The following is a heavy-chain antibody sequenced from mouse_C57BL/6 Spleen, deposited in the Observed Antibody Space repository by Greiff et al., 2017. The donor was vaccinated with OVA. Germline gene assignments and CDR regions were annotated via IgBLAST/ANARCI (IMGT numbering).Heavy chain of an antibody. CDR2: ISYDGSN. V-gene: IGHV3-6*01. CDR1: GFSITSGYY. Sequence: EVQLLESGPGLVKPSQSLSLTCSVTGFSITSGYYWYWLRQLPGNKLEWMAYISYDGSNNYNPSLKNRFPITRATSKNQFILKLNSETAEDTATYYCARGRGYDYDGGYYFDYWGQGPTLTVSS. CDR3: ARGRGYDYDGGYYFDY. J-gene: IGHJ2*01. D-gene: IGHD2-4*01.